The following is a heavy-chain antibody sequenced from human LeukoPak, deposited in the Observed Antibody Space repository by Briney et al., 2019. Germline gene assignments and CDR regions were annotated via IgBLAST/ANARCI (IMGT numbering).Heavy chain of an antibody. Sequence: GGSLRLSCAASGFTFSDYNMRWIRQAPGKGLEWVSSISRSGSTKYYADSVKGRFTISRDNAKNSLYLQMNSLRADDTAVYYCARGGTTFEKWGQGTLVTVTS. CDR2: ISRSGSTK. J-gene: IGHJ4*02. V-gene: IGHV3-11*04. CDR3: ARGGTTFEK. D-gene: IGHD2/OR15-2a*01. CDR1: GFTFSDYN.